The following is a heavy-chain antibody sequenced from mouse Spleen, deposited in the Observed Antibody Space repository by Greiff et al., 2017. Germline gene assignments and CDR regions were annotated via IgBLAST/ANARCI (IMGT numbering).Heavy chain of an antibody. Sequence: VQLQQSGPELVKPGASVKISCKASGYTFTDYYMNWVKQSHGKSLEWIGDINPNNGGTSYNQKFKGKATLTVDKSSSTAYMELRSLTSEDSAVYYCARASLRYPLYAMDYWGQGTSVTVSS. V-gene: IGHV1-26*01. CDR3: ARASLRYPLYAMDY. J-gene: IGHJ4*01. D-gene: IGHD1-1*01. CDR2: INPNNGGT. CDR1: GYTFTDYY.